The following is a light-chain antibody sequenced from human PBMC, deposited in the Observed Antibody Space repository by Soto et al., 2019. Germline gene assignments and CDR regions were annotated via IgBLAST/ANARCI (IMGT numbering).Light chain of an antibody. Sequence: QSVLAQPPSASGSPGQSVTISCTGTSSDVGGYNFVSWFQQHPGKVPKLIMYEVSKRPSGVPDRFSGSKSGNTASLTVSGLQPDDEADYYCSSYAATVYVFGTGTKVTVL. J-gene: IGLJ1*01. CDR3: SSYAATVYV. CDR1: SSDVGGYNF. V-gene: IGLV2-8*01. CDR2: EVS.